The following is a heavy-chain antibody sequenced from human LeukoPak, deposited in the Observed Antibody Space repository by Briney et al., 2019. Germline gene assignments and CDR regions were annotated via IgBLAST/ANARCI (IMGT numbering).Heavy chain of an antibody. Sequence: GGSLGLSCAASGFNFSTYNMNWVRQAPGRGLEWVSFISSSSTTIYYADSVEGRFTISRDNAENALYLRMDSLRAEDTAVYYCARAPAASFDYWGQGALITVSS. D-gene: IGHD2-2*01. CDR1: GFNFSTYN. V-gene: IGHV3-48*04. J-gene: IGHJ4*02. CDR2: ISSSSTTI. CDR3: ARAPAASFDY.